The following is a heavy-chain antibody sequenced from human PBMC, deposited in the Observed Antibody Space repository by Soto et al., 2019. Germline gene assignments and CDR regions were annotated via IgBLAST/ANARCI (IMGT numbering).Heavy chain of an antibody. CDR1: GFTFSDYY. J-gene: IGHJ4*02. V-gene: IGHV3-11*01. D-gene: IGHD2-21*02. CDR2: ISSSGSTI. CDR3: ARDVCFGGGGDCYSDY. Sequence: GGSLRLSCAASGFTFSDYYMSWIRQAPGKGLEWVSYISSSGSTIYYAYSVKGRFTISRDNAKNSLYLQMNSLRAEDTAVYYCARDVCFGGGGDCYSDYWGQGTLVTVSS.